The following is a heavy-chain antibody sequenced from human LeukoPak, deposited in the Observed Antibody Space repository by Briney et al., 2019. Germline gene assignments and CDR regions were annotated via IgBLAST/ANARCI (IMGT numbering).Heavy chain of an antibody. Sequence: ASVKDSCKASGYTFTSYGISWVRQAPGQGLEWMGWISAYNGNTNYAQKLQGRVTMTTDTSTSTAYMELSSLRSEDTAVYYCARGEMATIDYYYYGMDVWGQGTTVTVSS. J-gene: IGHJ6*02. CDR1: GYTFTSYG. D-gene: IGHD5-24*01. V-gene: IGHV1-18*01. CDR2: ISAYNGNT. CDR3: ARGEMATIDYYYYGMDV.